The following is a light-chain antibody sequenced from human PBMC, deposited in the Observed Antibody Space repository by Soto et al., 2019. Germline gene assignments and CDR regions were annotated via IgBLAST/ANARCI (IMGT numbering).Light chain of an antibody. CDR2: NSS. Sequence: EIVLTQSPGTLSLSPGERATLSCRASQSVRSNYLAWYQQKPGQAPRLLIYNSSTRDTGIPDRFSGSGSVTDFTLTISRLEPEDFALYYCQQYRDLPQTFGQGTQVEIK. CDR3: QQYRDLPQT. V-gene: IGKV3-20*01. J-gene: IGKJ1*01. CDR1: QSVRSNY.